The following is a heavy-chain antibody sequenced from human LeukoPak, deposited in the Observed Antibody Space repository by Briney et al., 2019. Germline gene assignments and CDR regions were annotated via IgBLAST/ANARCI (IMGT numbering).Heavy chain of an antibody. V-gene: IGHV4-31*03. J-gene: IGHJ4*02. CDR3: ARGGNRFGGFYYDY. Sequence: SETLSLTCSVSADSLSSGGHYWAWIRQFPGKGLESIGFIHHSGRSRHNPSLKDRVAISVDTSRKQFALKLSSVTAADTAMYYCARGGNRFGGFYYDYWGQGIQVIVSS. CDR2: IHHSGRS. CDR1: ADSLSSGGHY. D-gene: IGHD3-10*01.